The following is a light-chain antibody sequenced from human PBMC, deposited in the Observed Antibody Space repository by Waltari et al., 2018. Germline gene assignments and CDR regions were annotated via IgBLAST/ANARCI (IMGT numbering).Light chain of an antibody. J-gene: IGKJ4*01. Sequence: DIVMTQSPDSLAVSLGERATINCKSSQSVFYSPNNKNYLAWYQQKPRQPPKLLIYWASIRESGVPDRFSGSGSGTDFTLTISSLQAEDVAVYYCQQYYSAPLTCGGGTKVEIK. CDR2: WAS. CDR3: QQYYSAPLT. V-gene: IGKV4-1*01. CDR1: QSVFYSPNNKNY.